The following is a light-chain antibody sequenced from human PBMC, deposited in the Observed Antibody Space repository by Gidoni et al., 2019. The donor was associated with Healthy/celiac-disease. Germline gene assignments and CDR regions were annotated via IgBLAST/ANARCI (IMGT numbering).Light chain of an antibody. CDR2: QDS. CDR1: KLGDKY. V-gene: IGLV3-1*01. CDR3: QAWDSSTANVV. Sequence: SYELTQPPSVSVSPGQTASITGSGDKLGDKYACWYQQKPGQSPVLVIYQDSKRPSGIPERFSGSNSGNTATLTISGTQAMDEADYYCQAWDSSTANVVFGGGTKLTV. J-gene: IGLJ2*01.